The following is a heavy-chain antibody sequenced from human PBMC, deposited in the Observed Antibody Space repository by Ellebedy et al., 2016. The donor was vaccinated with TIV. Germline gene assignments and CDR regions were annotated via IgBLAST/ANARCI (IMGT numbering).Heavy chain of an antibody. V-gene: IGHV3-74*01. D-gene: IGHD1-20*01. CDR2: INNDGTAT. CDR3: AKDRDNWDYWYFDL. Sequence: GESLKISXAASGFSFSWHWMHWVRQAPGKGLVWVSRINNDGTATTYADSVKGRFAMSRDDSKNTLYLQMNSLRAEDTAVYYCAKDRDNWDYWYFDLWGRGTLVTVSS. J-gene: IGHJ2*01. CDR1: GFSFSWHW.